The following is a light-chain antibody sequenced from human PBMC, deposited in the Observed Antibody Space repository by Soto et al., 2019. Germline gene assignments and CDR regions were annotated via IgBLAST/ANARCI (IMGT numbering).Light chain of an antibody. CDR3: SSFTSSITYV. V-gene: IGLV2-14*01. CDR1: KNDIGVYDF. J-gene: IGLJ1*01. Sequence: QSALTQPPSASGSPGQSVTISCTGTKNDIGVYDFVSWYQHHPGKAPRLIIYEVTNRPSGVSNRFSGSKSGNTASLTISGLQAEDEADYHCSSFTSSITYVFGTGTKVTVL. CDR2: EVT.